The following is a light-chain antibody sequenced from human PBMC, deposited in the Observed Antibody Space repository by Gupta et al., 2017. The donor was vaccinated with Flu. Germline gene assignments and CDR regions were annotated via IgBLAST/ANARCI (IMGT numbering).Light chain of an antibody. Sequence: ISCRCSQSFVYSDGNTYLNWFQQRPGQSPRRLIYKVSTRDDGVTDRFSGSGLGTDFALKISRVEAEDVGVYYWIQGTHWLTFGKGTKLEIK. J-gene: IGKJ2*01. CDR3: IQGTHWLT. CDR2: KVS. CDR1: QSFVYSDGNTY. V-gene: IGKV2-30*01.